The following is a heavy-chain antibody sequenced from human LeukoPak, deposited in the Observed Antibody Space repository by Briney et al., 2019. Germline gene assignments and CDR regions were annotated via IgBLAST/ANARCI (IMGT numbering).Heavy chain of an antibody. Sequence: SETLSLTCTVSGFSIKNGYYWGWIRQPPGKGLDWIGSVYHSGNTYYNPSLKSRVSISVETSMNQISLKVRSVTAADTAVYYCARSSGPFDYWGQGTLVTVSS. CDR1: GFSIKNGYY. J-gene: IGHJ4*02. CDR3: ARSSGPFDY. CDR2: VYHSGNT. D-gene: IGHD3-22*01. V-gene: IGHV4-38-2*02.